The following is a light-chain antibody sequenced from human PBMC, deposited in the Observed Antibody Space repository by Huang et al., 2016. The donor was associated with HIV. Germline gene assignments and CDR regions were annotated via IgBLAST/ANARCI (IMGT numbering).Light chain of an antibody. J-gene: IGKJ4*01. CDR3: QQYVNSRLT. V-gene: IGKV3-20*01. CDR1: PSVSDTY. CDR2: GAS. Sequence: EIVLTQSPGTLSLSPGERATLSCRASPSVSDTYLAWYQQKPGQAPRLLIYGASRRVTGVPDRFSGSGSGTDFTLTISGREPEDFAVYYCQQYVNSRLTFGGGTKVEIK.